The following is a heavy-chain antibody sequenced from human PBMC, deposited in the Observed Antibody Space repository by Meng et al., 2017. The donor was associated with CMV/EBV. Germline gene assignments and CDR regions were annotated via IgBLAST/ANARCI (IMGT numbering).Heavy chain of an antibody. CDR2: IYYSGST. CDR1: GGSISSSSYY. V-gene: IGHV4-39*07. J-gene: IGHJ4*02. Sequence: SETLSLTCTVSGGSISSSSYYWGWIRQPPGKGLEWIGSIYYSGSTYYNPPLKSRVTISVDTSKNQFSLKLSSVTAADTAVYYCARDERYSSSWFWRLFDYWGQGTLVTVSS. D-gene: IGHD6-13*01. CDR3: ARDERYSSSWFWRLFDY.